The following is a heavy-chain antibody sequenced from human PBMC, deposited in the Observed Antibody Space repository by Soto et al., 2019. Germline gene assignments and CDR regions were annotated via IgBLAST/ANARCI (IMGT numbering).Heavy chain of an antibody. V-gene: IGHV4-34*01. D-gene: IGHD6-13*01. CDR3: ARSGGSSWYGDWFDP. Sequence: PSETLSLTCAVYGGSFSGYYWSWIRQPPGKGLEWIGEINHSGSTNYNPSLKSRVTISVDTSKNQFSLKLSSVTAADTAVYYCARSGGSSWYGDWFDPWGQGTLVTVSS. CDR2: INHSGST. J-gene: IGHJ5*02. CDR1: GGSFSGYY.